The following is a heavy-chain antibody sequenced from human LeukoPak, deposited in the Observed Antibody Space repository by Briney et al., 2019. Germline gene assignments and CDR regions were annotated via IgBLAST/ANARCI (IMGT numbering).Heavy chain of an antibody. CDR3: ARGVTSWPQGPYHFDY. D-gene: IGHD2-2*01. Sequence: PGGSLRLSCAVSGFTFSDYTMNWVRQAPGKGLEWVASIESNGNEKYSSDSLKDRFTISRDNSKHTLYLHLNTVRPEHTAVFYCARGVTSWPQGPYHFDYWGQGILITVSS. CDR1: GFTFSDYT. J-gene: IGHJ4*02. CDR2: IESNGNEK. V-gene: IGHV3-30*02.